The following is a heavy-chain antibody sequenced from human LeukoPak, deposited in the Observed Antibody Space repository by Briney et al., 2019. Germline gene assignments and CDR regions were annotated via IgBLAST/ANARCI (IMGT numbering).Heavy chain of an antibody. CDR2: IYYSGST. Sequence: PSETLSLTCTVSGGSISSYYWSWIRQPPGKGLEWIGYIYYSGSTNYNPSLKSRVTISVDTSKHQFSLKLSSVTAADTAVYYCARVWAVATLDYYYYYMDVWGKGTTVTISS. V-gene: IGHV4-59*01. CDR3: ARVWAVATLDYYYYYMDV. J-gene: IGHJ6*03. CDR1: GGSISSYY. D-gene: IGHD6-19*01.